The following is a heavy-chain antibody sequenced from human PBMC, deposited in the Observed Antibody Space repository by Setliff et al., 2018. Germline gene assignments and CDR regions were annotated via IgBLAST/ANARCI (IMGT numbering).Heavy chain of an antibody. D-gene: IGHD6-19*01. CDR3: VRSSAPQVALAADFDF. J-gene: IGHJ4*02. CDR2: ISPYSGNT. Sequence: GASVKVSCKTSGFRFTNFGFSWVRQAPGQGLEWLGSISPYSGNTNYPQWLQDRVTMTIDTSATTVYMELKSLRSDDTAVYYCVRSSAPQVALAADFDFWGQGTPVTVSS. CDR1: GFRFTNFG. V-gene: IGHV1-18*01.